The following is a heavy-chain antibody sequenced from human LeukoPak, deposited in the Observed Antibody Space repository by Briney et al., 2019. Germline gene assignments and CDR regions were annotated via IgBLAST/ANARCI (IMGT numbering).Heavy chain of an antibody. Sequence: SETLSLTCTVSGDSISDYYWSWIRQPAGKGLEWIGRIYTSGSTNHNPSLKTRVTMSVDTSKNQFSLKLSSVTAAGTAVYYCARGPYYYDSSGNFDYWGQGTLVTVSS. J-gene: IGHJ4*02. D-gene: IGHD3-22*01. CDR3: ARGPYYYDSSGNFDY. CDR1: GDSISDYY. V-gene: IGHV4-4*07. CDR2: IYTSGST.